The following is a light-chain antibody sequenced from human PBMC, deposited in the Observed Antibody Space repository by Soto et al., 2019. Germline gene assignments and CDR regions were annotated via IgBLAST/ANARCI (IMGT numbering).Light chain of an antibody. V-gene: IGLV1-40*01. CDR3: QSYDSSLSGFYV. Sequence: QSVLTQPPSVSGAPGQRVTISCTGSSSNIGADYDVHWYQQLPGTAPKLLIYDNSNRPSGVPDRFSGSKSGTSASLAITGLQAEDEADYYCQSYDSSLSGFYVFGTGTKLTVL. CDR2: DNS. J-gene: IGLJ1*01. CDR1: SSNIGADYD.